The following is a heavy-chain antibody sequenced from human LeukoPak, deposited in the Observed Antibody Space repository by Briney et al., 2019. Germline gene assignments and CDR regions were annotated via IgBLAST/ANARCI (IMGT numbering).Heavy chain of an antibody. CDR1: GGSVSSSSYY. J-gene: IGHJ4*02. D-gene: IGHD3-22*01. CDR2: IYYSCRT. Sequence: SETLSLTCTVSGGSVSSSSYYWGWIRQPPGKGLEWIGSIYYSCRTYYNPALKSRSTISVDTSKNQFSRKVSSVTAADTAVYYCARPNYYDSSGLWFFDYWGQGTLVTVST. V-gene: IGHV4-39*01. CDR3: ARPNYYDSSGLWFFDY.